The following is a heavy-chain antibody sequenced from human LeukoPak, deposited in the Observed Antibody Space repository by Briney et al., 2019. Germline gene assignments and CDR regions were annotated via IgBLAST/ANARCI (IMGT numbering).Heavy chain of an antibody. V-gene: IGHV4-59*08. CDR3: ARHGGGWSFDF. J-gene: IGHJ4*02. D-gene: IGHD6-19*01. CDR1: GGSISRYH. Sequence: SETLSLTCTVSGGSISRYHWSWVRQSPGKGLEWIGYVYYNGSPNYHPSLMSRVTMLMDTSKNQFSLRLGSVAAADTAVYYCARHGGGWSFDFWGQGTLVTVSS. CDR2: VYYNGSP.